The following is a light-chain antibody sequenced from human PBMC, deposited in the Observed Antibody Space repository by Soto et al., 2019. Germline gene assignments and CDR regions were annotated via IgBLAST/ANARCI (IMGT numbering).Light chain of an antibody. Sequence: QSALTQPASVSGSPGQSITISCSGTSSDIGAYDHVAWYQQFTGKSPKLMNYSVSNRPSGVSNRFSCSKSGNTASLTISGLQAEDEADYYCISYTVSRSYVFGSGTQLTVL. J-gene: IGLJ1*01. CDR2: SVS. CDR1: SSDIGAYDH. CDR3: ISYTVSRSYV. V-gene: IGLV2-14*01.